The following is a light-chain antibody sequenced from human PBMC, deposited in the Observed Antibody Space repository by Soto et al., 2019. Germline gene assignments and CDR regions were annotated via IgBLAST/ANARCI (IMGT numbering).Light chain of an antibody. J-gene: IGLJ2*01. CDR1: SSDVGGYNY. CDR2: EVS. V-gene: IGLV2-14*01. Sequence: QSALTQPASVSGSPGQSITISCTGTSSDVGGYNYVSWYQQHPDKAPKLMIYEVSNRPSGVSNRFSGSKSGNTASLTISGLQAADEADYYCSSYTSSSSPYVVFGGGTKLTVL. CDR3: SSYTSSSSPYVV.